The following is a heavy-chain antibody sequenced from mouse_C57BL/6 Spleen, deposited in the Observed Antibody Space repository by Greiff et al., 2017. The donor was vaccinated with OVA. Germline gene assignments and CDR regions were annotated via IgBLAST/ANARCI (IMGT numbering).Heavy chain of an antibody. CDR1: GYTFTSYW. CDR3: ARGTTVVATDWYFDV. CDR2: IDPNSGGT. V-gene: IGHV1-72*01. D-gene: IGHD1-1*01. J-gene: IGHJ1*03. Sequence: QVQLQQPGAELVKPGASVKLSCKASGYTFTSYWMHWVKQRPGRGLEWIGRIDPNSGGTKYNEKFKSKATLTVDKPSSTAYMQLSSLTSEYSAVYYCARGTTVVATDWYFDVWGTGTTVTVSS.